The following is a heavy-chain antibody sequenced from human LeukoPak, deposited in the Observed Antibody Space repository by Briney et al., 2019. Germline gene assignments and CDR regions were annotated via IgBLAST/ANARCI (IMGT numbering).Heavy chain of an antibody. J-gene: IGHJ6*03. CDR3: ARSGRGVDSFYFYMDV. V-gene: IGHV3-11*04. Sequence: GGSLRLSCAASGFTFGVYYMTWIRQAPGRGLEPLSFISPTGDIIKYVDSVKGRFTISRDNAKSSMYLQMNSLRAEDTAVYYCARSGRGVDSFYFYMDVWGKGTTVTVSS. CDR1: GFTFGVYY. D-gene: IGHD3-10*01. CDR2: ISPTGDII.